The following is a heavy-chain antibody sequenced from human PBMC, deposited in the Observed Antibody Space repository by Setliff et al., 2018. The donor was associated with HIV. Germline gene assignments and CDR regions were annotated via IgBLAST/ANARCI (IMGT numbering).Heavy chain of an antibody. D-gene: IGHD5-18*01. Sequence: ASETLSLTCTVSGAPIGRRSDCWGWIRQPPGKGLEWIGSFYYSWNTYYNPSLKSRVTISVDTSKNQFSLKLRSVTAADTAVYYCARHGYSSDLRISYCDSWGQGSLVTVSS. CDR3: ARHGYSSDLRISYCDS. J-gene: IGHJ4*02. CDR2: FYYSWNT. CDR1: GAPIGRRSDC. V-gene: IGHV4-39*01.